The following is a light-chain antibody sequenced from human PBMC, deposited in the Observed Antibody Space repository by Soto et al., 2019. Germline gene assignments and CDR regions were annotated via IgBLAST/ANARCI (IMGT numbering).Light chain of an antibody. J-gene: IGLJ3*02. CDR2: DVF. CDR1: RSDVGSYNY. V-gene: IGLV2-11*01. CDR3: CSYAGWSTVVV. Sequence: QSVLTQPRSVSGSPGQSVTISCTGTRSDVGSYNYVSWYQQYPGKAPQLMIYDVFKRPSGVPDRFSGSKSGDTASLTISGLQAEDEANYYCCSYAGWSTVVVFGGGTQLTVL.